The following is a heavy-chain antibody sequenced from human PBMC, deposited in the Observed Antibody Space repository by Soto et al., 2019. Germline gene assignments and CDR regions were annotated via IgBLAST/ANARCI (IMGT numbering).Heavy chain of an antibody. CDR2: IDPSDSQT. D-gene: IGHD5-12*01. V-gene: IGHV5-10-1*01. Sequence: GASLKISCKVSGYSFAGYWITWVRQKPGKGLEWMGRIDPSDSQTYYSPSFRGHVTISATKSITTVFLQWSSLRASDTAMYYCARQIYDSDPGPNFKYYFDSLGQATPVIVS. J-gene: IGHJ4*02. CDR3: ARQIYDSDPGPNFKYYFDS. CDR1: GYSFAGYW.